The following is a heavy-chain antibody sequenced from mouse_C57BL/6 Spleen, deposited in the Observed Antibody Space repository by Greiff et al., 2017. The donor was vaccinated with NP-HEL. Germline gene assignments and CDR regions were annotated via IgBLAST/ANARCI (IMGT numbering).Heavy chain of an antibody. J-gene: IGHJ4*01. CDR2: ISSGSSTI. D-gene: IGHD2-1*01. CDR3: ARRTIYYGNYENAMDY. V-gene: IGHV5-17*01. Sequence: DVMLVESGGGLVKPGGSLKLSCAASGFTFSDYGMHWVRQAPEKGLEWVAYISSGSSTIYYADTVKGRFTISRDNAKNTLFLQMTSLRSEDTAMYYCARRTIYYGNYENAMDYWGQGTSVTVSS. CDR1: GFTFSDYG.